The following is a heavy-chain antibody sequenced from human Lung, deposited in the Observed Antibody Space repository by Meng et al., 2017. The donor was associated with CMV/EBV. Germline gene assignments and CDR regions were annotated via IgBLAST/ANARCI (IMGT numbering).Heavy chain of an antibody. CDR3: ANAPKLYYYYGLDV. CDR1: GFSFTNSW. Sequence: GEXXTISCKSSGFSFTNSWVGWVRQMPGKGLEWMAFIYPGDSETKYSPAFQGQVTISADKSISTAYLQWSSLNAPDTAMYYFANAPKLYYYYGLDVWGQGTTVTVSS. J-gene: IGHJ6*02. V-gene: IGHV5-51*01. CDR2: IYPGDSET.